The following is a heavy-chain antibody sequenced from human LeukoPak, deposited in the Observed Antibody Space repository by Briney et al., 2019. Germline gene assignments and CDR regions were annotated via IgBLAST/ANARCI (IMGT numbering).Heavy chain of an antibody. V-gene: IGHV3-74*01. J-gene: IGHJ4*02. CDR3: VRGYCSSTTCPLDY. CDR1: GFTFSGSW. D-gene: IGHD2-2*01. CDR2: INSDGSST. Sequence: GGSLRLSCAASGFTFSGSWMSWVRQAPGKGLVWVSRINSDGSSTSYADSVKGRFTISRDDAKNTLYLQMNSLRADDTALYYCVRGYCSSTTCPLDYWGQGTLVTVSS.